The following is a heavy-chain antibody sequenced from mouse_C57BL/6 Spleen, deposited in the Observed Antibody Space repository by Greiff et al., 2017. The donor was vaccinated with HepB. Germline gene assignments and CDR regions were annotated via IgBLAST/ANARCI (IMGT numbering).Heavy chain of an antibody. CDR3: ARAGETWFAY. Sequence: EVKLQESGPGMVKPSQSLSLTCTVTGYSITSGYDWHWIRHFPGNKLEWMGYISYSGSTNYNPSLKSRISITHDTSKNHFFLKLNSVTTEDTATYYCARAGETWFAYWGQGTLVTVSA. CDR2: ISYSGST. CDR1: GYSITSGYD. D-gene: IGHD3-1*01. V-gene: IGHV3-1*01. J-gene: IGHJ3*01.